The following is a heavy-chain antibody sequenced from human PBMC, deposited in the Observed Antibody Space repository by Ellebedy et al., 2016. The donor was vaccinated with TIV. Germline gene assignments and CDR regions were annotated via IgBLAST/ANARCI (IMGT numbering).Heavy chain of an antibody. CDR3: AKDRKAAAGLPGQFDY. J-gene: IGHJ4*02. V-gene: IGHV3-23*01. Sequence: GESLKISCAASGFTVSGNSLTWVRQAPGKGLEWVSAISGSGGSTYYADSVKGRFTISRDNSKNTLYLQMNSLRAEDTAVYYCAKDRKAAAGLPGQFDYWGRGTLVTVSS. CDR1: GFTVSGNS. D-gene: IGHD6-13*01. CDR2: ISGSGGST.